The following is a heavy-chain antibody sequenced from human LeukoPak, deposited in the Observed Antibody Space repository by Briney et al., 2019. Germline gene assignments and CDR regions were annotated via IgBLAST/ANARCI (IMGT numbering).Heavy chain of an antibody. CDR3: ARDGGYGYGYYYYMDV. CDR1: GGSISSYY. CDR2: IYYSGGT. D-gene: IGHD5-18*01. V-gene: IGHV4-59*01. Sequence: PSETLSLTCTVSGGSISSYYWSWIRQPPGKGLEWIGYIYYSGGTNYNPSLKSRVTISVDTSKNQFSLKLSSVTAADTAVYYCARDGGYGYGYYYYMDVWGKGTTVTVSS. J-gene: IGHJ6*03.